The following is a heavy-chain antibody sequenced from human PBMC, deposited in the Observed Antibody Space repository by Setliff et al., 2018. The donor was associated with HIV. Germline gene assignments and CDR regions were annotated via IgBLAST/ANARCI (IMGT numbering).Heavy chain of an antibody. J-gene: IGHJ2*01. D-gene: IGHD5-12*01. CDR2: INHAGST. CDR1: GASFSGYF. CDR3: ARPSAGGGYNYWYFGL. Sequence: SETLSLTCTLYGASFSGYFWSWIRQPPGKGLEWIGEINHAGSTNFNPSLKSRVTISVDTSKNQFSLKLRSVTAADTAIYFCARPSAGGGYNYWYFGLWGRGTLVTVSS. V-gene: IGHV4-34*01.